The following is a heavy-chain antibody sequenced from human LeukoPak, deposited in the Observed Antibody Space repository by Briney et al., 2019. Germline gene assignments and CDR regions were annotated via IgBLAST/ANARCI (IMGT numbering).Heavy chain of an antibody. CDR3: ARGSSSDWYGAPFDY. CDR1: GGSFSGYY. CDR2: TNHSGST. D-gene: IGHD6-13*01. Sequence: PSQTLSLTCAVYGGSFSGYYWSWIRQPPGNGLEWIGETNHSGSTTYNPSVKSRVTISVDTSKNQFSLELSSVTAADTAVYYCARGSSSDWYGAPFDYWGQGTLVTVSS. V-gene: IGHV4-34*01. J-gene: IGHJ4*02.